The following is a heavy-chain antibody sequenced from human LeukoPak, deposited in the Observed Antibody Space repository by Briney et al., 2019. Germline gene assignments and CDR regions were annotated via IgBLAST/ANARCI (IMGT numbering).Heavy chain of an antibody. Sequence: GWSVRLSCAASGFTFSTYAIHWVRQAPGKGLEYVSAISSNGGSTSYANSVKGRFTISRDNSNNTLYLQMGSLRAEDMAVYYCAREGHGYNYGFDYWGQGILVTVSS. J-gene: IGHJ4*02. CDR1: GFTFSTYA. CDR2: ISSNGGST. CDR3: AREGHGYNYGFDY. D-gene: IGHD5-18*01. V-gene: IGHV3-64*01.